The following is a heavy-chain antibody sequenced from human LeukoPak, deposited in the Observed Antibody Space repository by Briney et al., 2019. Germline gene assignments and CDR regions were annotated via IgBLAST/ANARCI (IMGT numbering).Heavy chain of an antibody. J-gene: IGHJ3*02. CDR3: ARDSDYYDSSGYYYGDAFDI. CDR2: ISSGSTI. D-gene: IGHD3-22*01. Sequence: GVLRLSCAASGFTFSDYYMSWIRQAPGKGLEWVSYISSGSTIYYADSVKGRFTISRDNAKNSLYLQMNSLRAEDTAVYYCARDSDYYDSSGYYYGDAFDIWGQGTVVTVSS. CDR1: GFTFSDYY. V-gene: IGHV3-11*01.